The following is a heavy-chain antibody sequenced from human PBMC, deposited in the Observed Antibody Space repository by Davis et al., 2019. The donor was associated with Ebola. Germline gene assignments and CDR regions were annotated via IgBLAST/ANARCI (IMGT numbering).Heavy chain of an antibody. CDR3: ARDTDYGYYDVLFYTYGMDV. V-gene: IGHV4-59*11. J-gene: IGHJ6*02. CDR1: GGSISSRY. D-gene: IGHD4-17*01. Sequence: SETLSLTCTVSGGSISSRYWSWIRQSPGKGLEWIGYIQYSGSTNYNPSLKSRVTISLDTSKNQFSLKLSSVTAADTAVFYCARDTDYGYYDVLFYTYGMDVWGQGTTVTVSS. CDR2: IQYSGST.